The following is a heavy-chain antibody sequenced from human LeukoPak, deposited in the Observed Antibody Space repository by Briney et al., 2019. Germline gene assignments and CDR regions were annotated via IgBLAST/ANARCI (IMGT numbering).Heavy chain of an antibody. J-gene: IGHJ4*02. CDR2: IWYDGSDK. CDR1: GFSFSSHG. V-gene: IGHV3-33*01. D-gene: IGHD6-6*01. Sequence: GGSLRLSCAASGFSFSSHGMHWARQAPGKGLEWVAVIWYDGSDKYYADPVKGRFTISRDNSKNTLYLQMNSLRAEDTAVYYCARDIAARRFDYWGQGTLVTVSS. CDR3: ARDIAARRFDY.